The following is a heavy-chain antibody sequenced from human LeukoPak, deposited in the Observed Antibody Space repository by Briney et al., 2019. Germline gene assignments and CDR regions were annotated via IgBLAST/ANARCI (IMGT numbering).Heavy chain of an antibody. J-gene: IGHJ6*03. V-gene: IGHV3-7*04. CDR3: ARVSSSWELGYYYMGV. Sequence: GGSLRLSCAASGITFSNYWMSWVRQAPGKGLEWVANIKQGGSEKYYVDSVKGRFTISRDNAKNSLYLQMNSLRAEDTAVYYCARVSSSWELGYYYMGVWGKRATVTVSS. CDR1: GITFSNYW. CDR2: IKQGGSEK. D-gene: IGHD6-13*01.